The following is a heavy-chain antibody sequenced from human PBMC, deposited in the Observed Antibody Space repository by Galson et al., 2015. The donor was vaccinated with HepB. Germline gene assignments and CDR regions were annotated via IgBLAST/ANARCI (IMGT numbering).Heavy chain of an antibody. Sequence: SVKVSCKASGYTFTSYAMHWVRQAPGQRLEWMGWINAGNGNTKYSQKFQGRVTITRDTSASTAYMELSSLRSEDTAVYYCARSQSLPHIVVVPAGSFDPWGQGTLVTVSS. CDR1: GYTFTSYA. CDR2: INAGNGNT. D-gene: IGHD2-2*01. CDR3: ARSQSLPHIVVVPAGSFDP. V-gene: IGHV1-3*01. J-gene: IGHJ5*02.